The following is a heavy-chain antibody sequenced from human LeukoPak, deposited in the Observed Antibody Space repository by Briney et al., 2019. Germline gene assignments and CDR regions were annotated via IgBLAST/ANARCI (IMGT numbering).Heavy chain of an antibody. Sequence: PGGSLRLSCAASGFTFNSYSMNWVRQTPGKGLEWVSSISSSSGYINYADSVKGRFTVSRDNAKNYLYLQMTSLRAEDTAFYYCARDTISNWASDFWSQGTLVTVSS. D-gene: IGHD6-13*01. CDR3: ARDTISNWASDF. CDR2: ISSSSGYI. J-gene: IGHJ4*02. CDR1: GFTFNSYS. V-gene: IGHV3-21*04.